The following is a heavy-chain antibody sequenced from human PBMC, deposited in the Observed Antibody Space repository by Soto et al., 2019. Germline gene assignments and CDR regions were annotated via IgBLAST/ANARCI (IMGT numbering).Heavy chain of an antibody. D-gene: IGHD2-15*01. J-gene: IGHJ5*02. CDR2: VNAGLGNT. V-gene: IGHV1-3*01. CDR1: GYTFNAYA. Sequence: QVQLVQSGTEVKKPGASVRISCKASGYTFNAYAIYWVRQAPGQSLEGMGWVNAGLGNTDYAQKFQGRVTITRDTSANTAYMDLTSLTSEDTTVYYCARGGYCSGGRCYIWFDPWGQGTLVTVSS. CDR3: ARGGYCSGGRCYIWFDP.